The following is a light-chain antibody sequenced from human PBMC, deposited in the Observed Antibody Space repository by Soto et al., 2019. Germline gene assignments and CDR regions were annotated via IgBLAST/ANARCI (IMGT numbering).Light chain of an antibody. V-gene: IGLV2-14*02. CDR1: SSDVGSYNL. CDR3: SSYTSSSTPYV. CDR2: EVS. J-gene: IGLJ1*01. Sequence: QSALTQPASVSGSPGQSITISCTGTSSDVGSYNLVSWYQQHPGKAPKLMIYEVSKWPSGVSNRFSGSKSGNTASLTISGLQAEDEADYYCSSYTSSSTPYVFGTGTKVTVL.